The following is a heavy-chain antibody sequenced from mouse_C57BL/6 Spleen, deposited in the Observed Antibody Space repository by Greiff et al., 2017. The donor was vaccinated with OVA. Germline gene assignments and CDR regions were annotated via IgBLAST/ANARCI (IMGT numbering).Heavy chain of an antibody. CDR2: ISYDGSN. J-gene: IGHJ4*01. CDR1: GYSITSGYY. CDR3: AIFYDPYYAMDY. Sequence: EVKLMESGPGLVKPSQSLSLTCSVTGYSITSGYYWNWIRQFPGNKLEWMGYISYDGSNNYNPSLKNRISITRDTSKNQFFLKLNSVTTEDTATYYCAIFYDPYYAMDYWGQGTSVTVSS. D-gene: IGHD2-3*01. V-gene: IGHV3-6*01.